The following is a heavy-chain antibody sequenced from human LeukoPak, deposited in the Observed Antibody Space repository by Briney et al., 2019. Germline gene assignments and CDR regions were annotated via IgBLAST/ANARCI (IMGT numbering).Heavy chain of an antibody. CDR1: GFTFSSYA. D-gene: IGHD3-10*01. V-gene: IGHV3-23*01. J-gene: IGHJ3*02. Sequence: GGSLRLSCAASGFTFSSYAMTWVRQAPGKGLDWVSGITSSGGNADYADSVKGRFTISRDNSKNTLYLQMNSLRAEDTAVYYCARPSYGSGSWSDAFDIWGQGTMVTVSS. CDR2: ITSSGGNA. CDR3: ARPSYGSGSWSDAFDI.